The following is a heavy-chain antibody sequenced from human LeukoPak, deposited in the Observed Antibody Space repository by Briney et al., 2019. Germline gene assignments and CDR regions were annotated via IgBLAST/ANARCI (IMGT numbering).Heavy chain of an antibody. Sequence: SETLSLTCTVSGGSISSGGYYWSWIRQHPGTGLEWIGYIYYSGSTYYNPSLKSRVTISVDTSKNQFSLKLSSVTAADTAVYYCARGTTVTFDYWGQGTRVTVSS. CDR3: ARGTTVTFDY. V-gene: IGHV4-31*03. CDR2: IYYSGST. CDR1: GGSISSGGYY. D-gene: IGHD4-17*01. J-gene: IGHJ4*02.